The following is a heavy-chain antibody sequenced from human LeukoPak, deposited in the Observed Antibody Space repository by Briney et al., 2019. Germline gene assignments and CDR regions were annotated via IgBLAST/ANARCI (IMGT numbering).Heavy chain of an antibody. CDR1: GFTFSSYA. V-gene: IGHV3-30-3*01. CDR2: ISYDGSNK. J-gene: IGHJ4*02. CDR3: ARLISYSSGWRDFDY. Sequence: GGSLRLSCAASGFTFSSYAMHWVRQAPGKGLEWVAVISYDGSNKYYADSVKGRFTMSRDNSKNTLYLQMNSLRAEDTAVYYCARLISYSSGWRDFDYWGQGTLVTVSS. D-gene: IGHD6-19*01.